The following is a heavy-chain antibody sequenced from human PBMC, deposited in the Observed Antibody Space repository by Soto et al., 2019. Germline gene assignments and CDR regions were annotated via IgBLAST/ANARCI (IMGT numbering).Heavy chain of an antibody. CDR3: ARGVGATTYGMDV. D-gene: IGHD1-26*01. J-gene: IGHJ6*04. Sequence: GESLKISCKGSGYSFTNYWIGWVRQMPGKGLEWMGIIFPGDSDTRYNPSFQGQVTISADKSISTAYLQWSSLKASDTAMYYCARGVGATTYGMDVWGEGTTVTVSS. CDR2: IFPGDSDT. CDR1: GYSFTNYW. V-gene: IGHV5-51*01.